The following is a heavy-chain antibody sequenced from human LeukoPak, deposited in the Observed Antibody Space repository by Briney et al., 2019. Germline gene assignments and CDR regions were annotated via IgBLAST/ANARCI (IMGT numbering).Heavy chain of an antibody. Sequence: GGSLRLSCAASGFTFSDYTMNWVRQAPGKGLEWVSYISGRSSTIYYADSVKGRFTISRDNAKSSMYLQMNSLRAEDTAVYYCARDRLKSGSYYFDYWGQGTLVTVSS. CDR2: ISGRSSTI. CDR3: ARDRLKSGSYYFDY. J-gene: IGHJ4*02. D-gene: IGHD1-26*01. CDR1: GFTFSDYT. V-gene: IGHV3-48*01.